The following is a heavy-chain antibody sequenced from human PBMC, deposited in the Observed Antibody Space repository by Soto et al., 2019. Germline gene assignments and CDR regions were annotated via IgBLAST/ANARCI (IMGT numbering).Heavy chain of an antibody. CDR2: ISAYNGNT. V-gene: IGHV1-18*01. J-gene: IGHJ4*02. CDR3: ERGCSRYDFCGEFDY. D-gene: IGHD3-3*01. Sequence: ASVKVSCKASGYTFTSYSISWVRQAPGQGLEWMGWISAYNGNTNYAQKLQGRVTMTTDTSTSTAYVELRSLRSDDTAVYYCERGCSRYDFCGEFDYWGQGTLVTVYS. CDR1: GYTFTSYS.